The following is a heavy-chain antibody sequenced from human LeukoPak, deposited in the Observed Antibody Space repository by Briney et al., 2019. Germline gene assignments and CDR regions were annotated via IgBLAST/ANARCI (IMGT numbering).Heavy chain of an antibody. J-gene: IGHJ4*02. CDR2: INPSGGST. V-gene: IGHV1-46*01. CDR1: GYTLTSYY. Sequence: ASVKVSCKASGYTLTSYYMHWVRQAPGQGLEWMGIINPSGGSTSYAQNFQGRVTMTRDTSTSTVYMELSSLRSEDTAVYYCARGPLGSSSWYFLDPYFDYWGQGTLVTVSS. D-gene: IGHD6-13*01. CDR3: ARGPLGSSSWYFLDPYFDY.